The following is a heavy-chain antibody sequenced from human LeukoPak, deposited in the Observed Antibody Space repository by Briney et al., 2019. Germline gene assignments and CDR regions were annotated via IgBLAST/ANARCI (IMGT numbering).Heavy chain of an antibody. Sequence: QAGGSLRLSCAASGFTFSSYAMSWVRQAPGKGLEWVSAISGSGGSTYYADSVKGRFTISRDNSKNTQYLQMNSLRAEDTAVYYCAKGVAVAKGYFDYWGQGTLVTASS. CDR3: AKGVAVAKGYFDY. J-gene: IGHJ4*02. V-gene: IGHV3-23*01. CDR2: ISGSGGST. CDR1: GFTFSSYA. D-gene: IGHD6-19*01.